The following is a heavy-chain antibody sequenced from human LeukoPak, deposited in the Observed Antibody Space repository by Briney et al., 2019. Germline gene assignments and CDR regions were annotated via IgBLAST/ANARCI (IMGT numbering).Heavy chain of an antibody. CDR2: IYYSGST. Sequence: PSETLSLTCAVYGGSFSGYYWSWIRQPPGKGLEWIGYIYYSGSTNYNPSLKSRVTISVDTSKNQFSLKLSSVTAADTAVYYCARSGYSYGWFDPWGQGTLVTVSS. D-gene: IGHD5-18*01. V-gene: IGHV4-59*01. CDR3: ARSGYSYGWFDP. CDR1: GGSFSGYY. J-gene: IGHJ5*02.